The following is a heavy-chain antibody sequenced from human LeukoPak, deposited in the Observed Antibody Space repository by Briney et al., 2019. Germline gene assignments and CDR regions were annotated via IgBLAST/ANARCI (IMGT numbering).Heavy chain of an antibody. D-gene: IGHD2-21*01. CDR3: AKDPAYCGGDRQSRGAPTSFDY. J-gene: IGHJ4*02. Sequence: GGSLRLSCVASGFTFSSYGMHWVRQAPGKGLEWVAVISYDGSDKYYAGFVKGRFTISRDNSKNTLYLQMNSLRAEDTAVYYCAKDPAYCGGDRQSRGAPTSFDYWGQGTLVTVSS. V-gene: IGHV3-30*18. CDR1: GFTFSSYG. CDR2: ISYDGSDK.